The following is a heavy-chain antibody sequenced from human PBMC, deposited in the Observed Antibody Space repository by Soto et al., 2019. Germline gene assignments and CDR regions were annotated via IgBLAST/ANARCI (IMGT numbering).Heavy chain of an antibody. J-gene: IGHJ4*02. CDR3: AKDDPLSWWELLGPYFDY. CDR1: GFTFSSYA. D-gene: IGHD1-26*01. V-gene: IGHV3-23*01. CDR2: ISGSGGST. Sequence: GGSLRLSCAASGFTFSSYAMSWVRQAPGKGLEWVSAISGSGGSTYYADSVKGRFTISRDNSKNTLYLQMNSLRAEDTAVYYCAKDDPLSWWELLGPYFDYWGQGTLVTVSS.